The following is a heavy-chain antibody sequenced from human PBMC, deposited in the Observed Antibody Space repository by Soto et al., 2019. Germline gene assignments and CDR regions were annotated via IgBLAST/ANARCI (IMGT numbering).Heavy chain of an antibody. CDR2: VYHTGRT. CDR3: ARDFAYFDS. J-gene: IGHJ4*02. D-gene: IGHD3-3*01. CDR1: GGSFKSGSYS. Sequence: SETLSLTCTVSGGSFKSGSYSWSWIRQPPGKGLDWIGYVYHTGRTSYNPSLKSRVSISMDTSKNQFSLNLYSVTAADTAVYFCARDFAYFDSWGKGTPVTVSS. V-gene: IGHV4-61*01.